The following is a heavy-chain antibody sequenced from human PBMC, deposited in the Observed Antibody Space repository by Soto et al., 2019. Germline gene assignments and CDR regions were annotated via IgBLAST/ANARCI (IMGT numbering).Heavy chain of an antibody. CDR1: GGSISKNAFN. V-gene: IGHV4-39*01. Sequence: NPSETLSLTCNVSGGSISKNAFNWGWVRQPPGKGLEWIAIINGSGKTFYNPSLKSRVTMSVDTSKNQFSLKLSSVTAADTAVYYCVRHVSLDDWHDPWGQGILVTVSS. CDR3: VRHVSLDDWHDP. CDR2: INGSGKT. J-gene: IGHJ5*02.